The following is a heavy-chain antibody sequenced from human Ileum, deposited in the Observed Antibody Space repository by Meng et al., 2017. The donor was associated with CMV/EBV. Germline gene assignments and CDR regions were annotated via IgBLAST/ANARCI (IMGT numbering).Heavy chain of an antibody. CDR2: ISYNEYNK. V-gene: IGHV3-30-3*01. D-gene: IGHD3-10*01. CDR3: ARGIMYFGELGEHD. Sequence: QVHWVESGGGVVQPGRSLGLSCAASGFTFSDYSMHWVRQAPGKGLEWVAVISYNEYNKYYADSVKGRFTISRDNSKNTLSLQMNSLRAEDSAVYYCARGIMYFGELGEHDWGQGTLVTVSS. CDR1: GFTFSDYS. J-gene: IGHJ4*02.